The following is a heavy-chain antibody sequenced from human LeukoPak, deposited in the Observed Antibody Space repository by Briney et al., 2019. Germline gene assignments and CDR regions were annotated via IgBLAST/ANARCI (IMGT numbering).Heavy chain of an antibody. CDR2: ISGSGGST. Sequence: GGSLRLSCAASGFTFSSYAMHWVRQAPGKGLEWVSAISGSGGSTYYADSVKGRFTISRDNSKNTLYLQMNSLRAEDTAVYYCAKAGMVRGLYYFDYWGQGTLVTVSS. J-gene: IGHJ4*02. V-gene: IGHV3-23*01. CDR3: AKAGMVRGLYYFDY. CDR1: GFTFSSYA. D-gene: IGHD3-10*01.